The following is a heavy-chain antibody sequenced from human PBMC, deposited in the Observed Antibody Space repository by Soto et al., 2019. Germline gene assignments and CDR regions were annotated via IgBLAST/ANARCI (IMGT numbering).Heavy chain of an antibody. V-gene: IGHV3-21*01. D-gene: IGHD2-15*01. J-gene: IGHJ6*02. CDR2: ISSSSSYI. Sequence: PGGSLRLSCAASGFTFSSYSMNWVRQAPGKGLEWVSSISSSSSYIYYADSVKGRFTISRDNAKNSLYLQMNSLRAEDTAVYYCAREEDCSGGSCYVWIPRTNYYYYGMDVWGQGTTVTVSS. CDR1: GFTFSSYS. CDR3: AREEDCSGGSCYVWIPRTNYYYYGMDV.